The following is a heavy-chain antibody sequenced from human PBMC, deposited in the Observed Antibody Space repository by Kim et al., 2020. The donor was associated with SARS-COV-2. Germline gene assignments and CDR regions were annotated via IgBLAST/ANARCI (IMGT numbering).Heavy chain of an antibody. V-gene: IGHV4-59*13. CDR1: GGSMRNYY. CDR2: IYHSGRT. Sequence: SETLSLTCTVSGGSMRNYYWSWIRQSPGKGLEWIGYIYHSGRTNYNPSLESRVTMSVDTSNKQFSLQLSSVTAADTAVYFCARDSGDYYDSATYDPLYLDYWGRGTLVTVSS. J-gene: IGHJ4*02. CDR3: ARDSGDYYDSATYDPLYLDY. D-gene: IGHD3-22*01.